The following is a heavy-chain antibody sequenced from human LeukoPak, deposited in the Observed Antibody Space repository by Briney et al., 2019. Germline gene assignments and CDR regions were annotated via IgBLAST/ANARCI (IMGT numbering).Heavy chain of an antibody. V-gene: IGHV4-39*07. CDR1: GGSISSSSYY. CDR2: IYYSGST. J-gene: IGHJ4*02. D-gene: IGHD3-22*01. Sequence: KPSETLSLTCTVSGGSISSSSYYWGWIRQPPGKGLEWIGSIYYSGSTYYNPSLKSRVTISVDTSKNQFSLKLSSVTAADTAVYYCATSSHDLLDTDYWGQGTLVTVSS. CDR3: ATSSHDLLDTDY.